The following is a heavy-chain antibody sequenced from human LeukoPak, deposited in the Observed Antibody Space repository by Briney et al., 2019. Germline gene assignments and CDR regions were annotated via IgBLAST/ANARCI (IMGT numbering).Heavy chain of an antibody. V-gene: IGHV4-59*01. J-gene: IGHJ4*02. CDR2: IYYTGST. CDR1: GGPISSYS. Sequence: SETLSLTCTVSGGPISSYSWSWIRQPPGNGLEWIGYIYYTGSTNYNPSLKSRVTMSVDTSKNQVSLKLTSVTAADTAVYYCARLGYCSGGSCYSIDYWGQGTLVTVSS. D-gene: IGHD2-15*01. CDR3: ARLGYCSGGSCYSIDY.